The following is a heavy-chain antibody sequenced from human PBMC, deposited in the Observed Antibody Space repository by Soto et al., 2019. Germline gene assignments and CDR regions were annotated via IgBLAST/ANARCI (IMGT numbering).Heavy chain of an antibody. CDR3: VRVATGLAVAGTPFDY. CDR1: GFTFRNYA. CDR2: ISDDGSNK. V-gene: IGHV3-30-3*01. Sequence: QVQLVESGGGVVRPGRSLRLSCAGSGFTFRNYAIHWVRQAPGKGLEWVAVISDDGSNKFYAGSVKGRYTISRDNSKKTVFLQMNNLRTGDMAVYYCVRVATGLAVAGTPFDYWGRGTLVTVTS. J-gene: IGHJ4*02. D-gene: IGHD6-19*01.